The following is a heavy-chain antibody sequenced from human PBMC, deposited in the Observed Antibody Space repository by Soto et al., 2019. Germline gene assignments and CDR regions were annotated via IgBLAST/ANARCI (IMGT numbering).Heavy chain of an antibody. CDR3: VRGGPVAGPTPSEAYHPFDF. Sequence: QVQLVQSGAEVKKPGASVEVSCKTSGYTFSDHYTHWVRQAPGQGLEWMGWINPNSGGTGYAEKFQGRVTMTRDTSISTAYMELNRLNSDDTAVYYCVRGGPVAGPTPSEAYHPFDFWGQGTLVTVSS. CDR2: INPNSGGT. J-gene: IGHJ4*02. CDR1: GYTFSDHY. D-gene: IGHD6-19*01. V-gene: IGHV1-2*02.